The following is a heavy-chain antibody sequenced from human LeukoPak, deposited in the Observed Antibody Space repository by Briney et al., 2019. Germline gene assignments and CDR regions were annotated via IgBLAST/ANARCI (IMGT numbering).Heavy chain of an antibody. D-gene: IGHD4-17*01. CDR2: ISARDGST. CDR3: AKLLNDYGDYYFDY. Sequence: GGSLRLSCAASGFTFGIYAMSWVRQAPGQGLDWVSAISARDGSTYYADSVKGRFTISRDNSRNTLYLQMNSLRAEDTAVYYCAKLLNDYGDYYFDYWGQGTLVTVSS. CDR1: GFTFGIYA. J-gene: IGHJ4*02. V-gene: IGHV3-23*01.